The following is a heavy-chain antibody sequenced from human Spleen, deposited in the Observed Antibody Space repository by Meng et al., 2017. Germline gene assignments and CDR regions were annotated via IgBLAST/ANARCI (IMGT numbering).Heavy chain of an antibody. CDR2: MRPNSDNT. CDR3: AREGLDP. CDR1: GYTFTNFN. J-gene: IGHJ5*02. Sequence: QVQLVQSGTEVKKPGASVKVSCKASGYTFTNFNFAWVRQATGQGLEWMGYMRPNSDNTDYAQKFQGRITMTTNTSISTAYMELSSLTSEDTAVYYCAREGLDPWGQGTLVTVSS. V-gene: IGHV1-8*02.